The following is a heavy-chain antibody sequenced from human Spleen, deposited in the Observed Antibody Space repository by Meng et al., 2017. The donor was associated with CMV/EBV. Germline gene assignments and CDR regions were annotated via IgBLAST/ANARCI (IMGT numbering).Heavy chain of an antibody. D-gene: IGHD3-22*01. Sequence: GESLKISCAASGFTFSYYEMNWVRQAPGKGLEWLSYITSVGTTIYYADSVRGRFSISRDNAKNSLYLQMNSLRAEDTAVYYCARVFTMIVVVAGPFDYWGQGTLVTVSS. CDR2: ITSVGTTI. CDR1: GFTFSYYE. CDR3: ARVFTMIVVVAGPFDY. J-gene: IGHJ4*02. V-gene: IGHV3-48*03.